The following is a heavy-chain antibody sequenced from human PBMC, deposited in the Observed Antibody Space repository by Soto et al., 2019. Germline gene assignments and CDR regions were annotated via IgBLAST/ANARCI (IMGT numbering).Heavy chain of an antibody. J-gene: IGHJ5*02. V-gene: IGHV3-33*01. D-gene: IGHD2-15*01. CDR1: GFTFSSYG. CDR2: IWYDGSNK. CDR3: ARNRYCSGGSCYSNWFDP. Sequence: PGGSLRLSCAASGFTFSSYGMHWVRQAPGKGLEWVAVIWYDGSNKYYADSVKGRFTISRDNSKNTLYLQMNSLRAEDTAVYYCARNRYCSGGSCYSNWFDPWGQGTLVTVSS.